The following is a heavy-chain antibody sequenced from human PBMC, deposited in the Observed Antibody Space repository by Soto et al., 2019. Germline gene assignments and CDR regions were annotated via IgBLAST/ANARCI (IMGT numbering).Heavy chain of an antibody. V-gene: IGHV1-69*13. CDR1: GGTFSSYA. Sequence: SVKVSCKASGGTFSSYAIRWVRQAPGPGLEWMGGIIPIFGTANYAQKFQGRVTITADESTSTAYMELSSLRSEDTAVYYCARRGEYNWNYVTYYGMDVWGQGTTVTVSS. D-gene: IGHD1-7*01. J-gene: IGHJ6*02. CDR3: ARRGEYNWNYVTYYGMDV. CDR2: IIPIFGTA.